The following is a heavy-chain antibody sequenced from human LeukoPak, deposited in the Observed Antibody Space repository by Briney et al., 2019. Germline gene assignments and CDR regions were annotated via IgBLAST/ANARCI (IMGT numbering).Heavy chain of an antibody. CDR3: ARDLIFGVADSDY. Sequence: ASVTVSCKASGGTFSSYAISWVRQAPGQGLEWMGGIIPIFGTANYAQKFQGRVTITADESTSTAYMELSSLRSEDTAVYYCARDLIFGVADSDYWGQGTLVTVSS. CDR2: IIPIFGTA. J-gene: IGHJ4*02. V-gene: IGHV1-69*13. CDR1: GGTFSSYA. D-gene: IGHD3-3*02.